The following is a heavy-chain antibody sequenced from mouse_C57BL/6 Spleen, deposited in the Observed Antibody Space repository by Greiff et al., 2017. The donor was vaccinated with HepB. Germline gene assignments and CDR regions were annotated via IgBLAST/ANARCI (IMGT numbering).Heavy chain of an antibody. CDR3: ASGRRGAMDY. J-gene: IGHJ4*01. V-gene: IGHV1-82*01. D-gene: IGHD2-12*01. Sequence: QVQLQQSGPELVKPGASVKISCKASGYAFSSSWMNWVKQRPGKGLEWIGRIYPGDGDTNYNGKFKGKATLTADKSSSTAYMQLSSLTSEDSAVYCCASGRRGAMDYWGQGTSVTVSS. CDR2: IYPGDGDT. CDR1: GYAFSSSW.